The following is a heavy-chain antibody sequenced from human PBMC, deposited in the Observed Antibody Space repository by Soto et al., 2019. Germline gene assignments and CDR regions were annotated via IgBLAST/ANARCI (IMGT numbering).Heavy chain of an antibody. CDR1: GGSISSSSYY. J-gene: IGHJ4*02. CDR3: ARHRYCSGGSCIGSFYFDY. V-gene: IGHV4-39*01. CDR2: IYYSGST. D-gene: IGHD2-15*01. Sequence: SETMSLTCTVSGGSISSSSYYWGWIRQPPGKGLEWIGSIYYSGSTYYNPALKSRVTISVDTSKNQFSLKLSSVTAADTAVYYCARHRYCSGGSCIGSFYFDYWGQGTLVTVSS.